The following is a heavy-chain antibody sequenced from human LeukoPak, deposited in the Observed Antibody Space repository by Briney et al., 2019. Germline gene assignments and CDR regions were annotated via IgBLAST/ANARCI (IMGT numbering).Heavy chain of an antibody. D-gene: IGHD5-18*01. Sequence: GSSVKVSCKASGGTFNNYAISWVRQAPGQGLEWVGGIIPIFGTANYAQKFQGRVTITSDVSTNTAYMELSSLRSEDTAVYYRARDGDTSMITSWFDPWGQGTLVTVSS. CDR1: GGTFNNYA. CDR2: IIPIFGTA. CDR3: ARDGDTSMITSWFDP. V-gene: IGHV1-69*01. J-gene: IGHJ5*02.